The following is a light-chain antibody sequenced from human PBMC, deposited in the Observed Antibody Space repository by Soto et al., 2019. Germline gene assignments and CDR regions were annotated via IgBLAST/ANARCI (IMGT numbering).Light chain of an antibody. J-gene: IGKJ1*01. CDR3: MQALQNPWT. Sequence: DIVMTQSPLSLPVTPGEPACISCSSSQSLLHSNGYNYLDWYLQKPGQSPQILIYLGSNRDSGVPDRFSGSGSGTDCTLKISRVEAEDVGVYYCMQALQNPWTFGQGTKVDIK. CDR2: LGS. CDR1: QSLLHSNGYNY. V-gene: IGKV2-28*01.